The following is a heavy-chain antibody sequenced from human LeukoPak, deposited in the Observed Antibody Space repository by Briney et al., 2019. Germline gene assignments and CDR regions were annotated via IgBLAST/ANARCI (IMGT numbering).Heavy chain of an antibody. CDR3: ASGARNYDFWSGYYSNFDY. CDR2: MNPNSGNT. J-gene: IGHJ4*02. CDR1: GYTFTSYD. D-gene: IGHD3-3*01. V-gene: IGHV1-8*01. Sequence: GASVKVSCKASGYTFTSYDINWVRQATGQGLEWMGWMNPNSGNTGYAQKFQGRVTMTRNTSISTAYMELSSLRSEDTAVYYCASGARNYDFWSGYYSNFDYWGQGTLVTVSS.